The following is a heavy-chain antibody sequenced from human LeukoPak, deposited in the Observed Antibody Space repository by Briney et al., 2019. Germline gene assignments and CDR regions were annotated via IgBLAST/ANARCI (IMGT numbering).Heavy chain of an antibody. CDR2: FDPDLSE. Sequence: GASVKVSCKVFEYTLNEMAMHWVRQSPGEGLEWMGGFDPDLSEIYAQKFQGRVTMTEDTSTNTAYMELSSLRSDDTAVYYCGRQIRAGAFDIWGQGTIVTVSS. CDR1: EYTLNEMA. J-gene: IGHJ3*02. D-gene: IGHD6-19*01. CDR3: GRQIRAGAFDI. V-gene: IGHV1-24*01.